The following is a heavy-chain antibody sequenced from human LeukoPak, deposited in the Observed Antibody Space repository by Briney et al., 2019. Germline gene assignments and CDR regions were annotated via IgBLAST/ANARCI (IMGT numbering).Heavy chain of an antibody. CDR3: ARVAVYYDSSGYYDH. Sequence: PAETLSLTCLVSGGSISSSNYYWGWIRQSPGKGLEWIGNIHYSAAAYYNPSLRSRVTISVDTSKNQFSLRLTSVTAAGTAVYYCARVAVYYDSSGYYDHWGQGTLVTVSS. CDR1: GGSISSSNYY. J-gene: IGHJ4*02. V-gene: IGHV4-39*01. D-gene: IGHD3-22*01. CDR2: IHYSAAA.